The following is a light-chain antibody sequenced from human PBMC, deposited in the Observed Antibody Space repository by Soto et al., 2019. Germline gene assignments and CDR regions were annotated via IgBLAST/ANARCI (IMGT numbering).Light chain of an antibody. V-gene: IGKV3-15*01. J-gene: IGKJ1*01. Sequence: EIVMTQSPATLSVSPGERATLSCSATQSVSSNLAWYQQKRGQAPRLLISGASTRATAIPASFSGSGSETEFTLTISSLQSEDFAVYYCQHYNNWWTFGQGTKVEIK. CDR2: GAS. CDR3: QHYNNWWT. CDR1: QSVSSN.